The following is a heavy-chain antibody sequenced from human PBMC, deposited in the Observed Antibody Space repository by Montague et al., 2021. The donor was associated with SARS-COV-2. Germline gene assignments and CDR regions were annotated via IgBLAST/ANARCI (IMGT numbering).Heavy chain of an antibody. CDR2: NYLHGNA. CDR3: ARGRVTRAGFDY. CDR1: GYFIGTGYY. V-gene: IGHV4-38-2*02. Sequence: SETLSLTCSVSGYFIGTGYYWGWIRQSPGKGLEWVGSNYLHGNAYYNPSLNSRVTISLDTSNNQFSLILTSVTTSDTAVYYCARGRVTRAGFDYWGQGIRVIVSS. D-gene: IGHD2-21*02. J-gene: IGHJ4*02.